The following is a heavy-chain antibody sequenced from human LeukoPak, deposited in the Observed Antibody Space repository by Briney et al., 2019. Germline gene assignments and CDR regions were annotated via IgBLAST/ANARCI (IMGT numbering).Heavy chain of an antibody. CDR3: ARRYYYNLGSFPFDF. J-gene: IGHJ4*02. CDR1: GGPFSGYF. D-gene: IGHD3-10*01. CDR2: IHNSGTT. V-gene: IGHV4-34*01. Sequence: SETLSFTCAVSGGPFSGYFWSWIRQSSGKGMELIGEIHNSGTTNYNPSLNSRVTISEDTSKSQFYLNLSSVTAADTAVYYCARRYYYNLGSFPFDFWGQGTLVTVSS.